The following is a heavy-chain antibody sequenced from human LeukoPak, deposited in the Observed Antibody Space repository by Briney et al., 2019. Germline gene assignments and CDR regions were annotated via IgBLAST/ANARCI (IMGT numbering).Heavy chain of an antibody. J-gene: IGHJ6*03. Sequence: GGSLRVSCAASGFTFRTHNMNWVRQAPGKGLEWLSYISDTSNTMYYADSVKGRFTISRDNADGSLFLQMNSLTAEDTAVYYCVRASVTVVDPFYFYYYMDVWGKGTTVTVSS. V-gene: IGHV3-48*01. CDR2: ISDTSNTM. CDR3: VRASVTVVDPFYFYYYMDV. CDR1: GFTFRTHN. D-gene: IGHD2-15*01.